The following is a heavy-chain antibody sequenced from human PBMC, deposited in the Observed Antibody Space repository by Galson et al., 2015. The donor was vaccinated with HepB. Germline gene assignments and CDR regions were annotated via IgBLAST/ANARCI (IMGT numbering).Heavy chain of an antibody. Sequence: SVKVSCKASGSTFTSYDINWVRQATGQGLEWMGWMNPNSGNTGYAQKFQGRVTMTSNTSISTAYMELSSLRSEDTAVYYCARARSGSYYGGKFWGQGTLVTVSS. CDR2: MNPNSGNT. J-gene: IGHJ4*02. D-gene: IGHD3-10*01. CDR3: ARARSGSYYGGKF. V-gene: IGHV1-8*01. CDR1: GSTFTSYD.